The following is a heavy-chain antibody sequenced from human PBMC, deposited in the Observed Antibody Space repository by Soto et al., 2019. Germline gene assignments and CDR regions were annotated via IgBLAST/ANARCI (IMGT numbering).Heavy chain of an antibody. V-gene: IGHV4-59*01. CDR3: ARLVERSFGWLRLRSWFDP. CDR2: IYYSGST. D-gene: IGHD5-12*01. J-gene: IGHJ5*02. CDR1: GGSISSYY. Sequence: QVQLQESGPGLVKPSETLSLTCTVSGGSISSYYWSWIRQPPGKGLEWIGYIYYSGSTNYNPSLKSRVTISVDTSKNQFSLKQSSVTAADTAVYYCARLVERSFGWLRLRSWFDPWGQGTLVTASS.